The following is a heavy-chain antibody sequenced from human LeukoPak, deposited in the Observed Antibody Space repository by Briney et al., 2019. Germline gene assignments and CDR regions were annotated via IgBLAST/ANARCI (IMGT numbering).Heavy chain of an antibody. V-gene: IGHV1-18*04. D-gene: IGHD6-19*01. CDR1: GYTFTAYY. CDR2: ISAYNGNT. CDR3: ARDLNSVAGMVSAFDI. J-gene: IGHJ3*02. Sequence: ASMKVSCKASGYTFTAYYIHWVRQAPGQGLEWMGWISAYNGNTNYAQKLQGRVTMTTDTSTSTAYMELRSLRSDDTAVYYCARDLNSVAGMVSAFDIWGQGTMVTVSS.